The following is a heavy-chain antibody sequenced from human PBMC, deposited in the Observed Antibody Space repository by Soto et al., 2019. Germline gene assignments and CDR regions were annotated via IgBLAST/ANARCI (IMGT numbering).Heavy chain of an antibody. D-gene: IGHD6-13*01. CDR1: GFTFSRHG. CDR3: AKVDVSTAGSFDY. Sequence: GESLKISCVASGFTFSRHGLSWVRQAPGKGLEWVPTINPSGDSTFYADSVKGRFTISRDNSKNTVYLQMNSLSVGDTAVYLCAKVDVSTAGSFDYWGQGALVTVS. CDR2: INPSGDST. V-gene: IGHV3-23*01. J-gene: IGHJ4*02.